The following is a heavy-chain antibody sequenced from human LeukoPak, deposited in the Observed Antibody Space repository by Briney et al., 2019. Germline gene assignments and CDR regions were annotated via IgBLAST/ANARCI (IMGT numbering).Heavy chain of an antibody. CDR3: ARGRIAAAGTDLDY. CDR1: GYTFTSYA. CDR2: IIPIFGTA. D-gene: IGHD6-13*01. Sequence: ASVKVSCKASGYTFTSYAISWVRQAPGQGLEWMGGIIPIFGTANYAQKFQGRVTITADESTSTAYMEMSSLRSEDTAVYYCARGRIAAAGTDLDYWGQGTLVTVSS. J-gene: IGHJ4*02. V-gene: IGHV1-69*13.